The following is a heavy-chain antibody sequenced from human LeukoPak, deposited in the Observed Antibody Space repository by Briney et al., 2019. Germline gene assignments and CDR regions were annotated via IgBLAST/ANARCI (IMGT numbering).Heavy chain of an antibody. V-gene: IGHV3-7*01. D-gene: IGHD3-9*01. CDR2: IKQDGSEK. CDR3: ARRYFDWFLGAGGSLDI. J-gene: IGHJ3*02. CDR1: GFTFSNAW. Sequence: GGSLRLSCAASGFTFSNAWMSWVRQAPGKGLEWVANIKQDGSEKYYVDSVKGRFTISRDNANDSVYLQMNSLRAEDTAVYYCARRYFDWFLGAGGSLDIWGQGTMVTVSS.